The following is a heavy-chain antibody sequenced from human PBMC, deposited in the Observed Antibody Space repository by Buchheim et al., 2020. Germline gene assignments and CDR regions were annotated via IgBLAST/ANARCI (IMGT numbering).Heavy chain of an antibody. CDR1: GGSFSGYY. V-gene: IGHV4-34*01. CDR2: INHSGST. J-gene: IGHJ6*02. D-gene: IGHD2/OR15-2a*01. Sequence: QVQLQQWGAGLLKPSETLSLTCAVYGGSFSGYYWSWIRQPPGKGLEWIGEINHSGSTNYNPSLKSRVTISVDTSKNQFSLKLSSVTAADTAVYYCARLLPYYYYGMDVWSQGTT. CDR3: ARLLPYYYYGMDV.